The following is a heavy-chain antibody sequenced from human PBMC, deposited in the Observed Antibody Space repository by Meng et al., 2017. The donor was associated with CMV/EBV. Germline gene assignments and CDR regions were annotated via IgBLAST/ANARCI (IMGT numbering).Heavy chain of an antibody. V-gene: IGHV3-21*01. J-gene: IGHJ3*02. D-gene: IGHD7-27*01. Sequence: GESLKISCAASGFTFSSYSMNWVRQAPGKGLEWVSSISSSSSYIYYADSVKGRFTISRDNAKNSLYLQMNSLRAEDTAVYYCARDLETGDNAFDIWGQGTMVTVSS. CDR1: GFTFSSYS. CDR2: ISSSSSYI. CDR3: ARDLETGDNAFDI.